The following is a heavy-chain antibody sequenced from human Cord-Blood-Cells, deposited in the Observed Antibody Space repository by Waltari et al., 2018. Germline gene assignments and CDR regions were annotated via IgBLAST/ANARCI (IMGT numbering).Heavy chain of an antibody. J-gene: IGHJ3*02. Sequence: QVQLQQWGAGLLKPSETLSLTCAVYGVSFSGYHCSWIRQPPGTGLEWIGEINHSGSTNYNPSLKSRVTISVDTSKNQFSLKLSSVTTADTAVYYCARSSSSDAFDIWGQGTMVTVSS. D-gene: IGHD6-13*01. CDR2: INHSGST. CDR1: GVSFSGYH. V-gene: IGHV4-34*01. CDR3: ARSSSSDAFDI.